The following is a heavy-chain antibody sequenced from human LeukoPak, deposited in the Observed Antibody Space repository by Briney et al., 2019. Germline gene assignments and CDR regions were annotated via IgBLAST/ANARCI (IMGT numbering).Heavy chain of an antibody. CDR3: ARDSPGIVVIPAAPDY. Sequence: ASVKVSCKASGGTFSSYAISWVRQAPGQGLEWMGGIIPIFGTANYAQKFQGRVTIAADESTSTAYMELSSLRSEDTAVYYCARDSPGIVVIPAAPDYWGQGTLVTVSS. V-gene: IGHV1-69*13. J-gene: IGHJ4*02. D-gene: IGHD2-2*01. CDR2: IIPIFGTA. CDR1: GGTFSSYA.